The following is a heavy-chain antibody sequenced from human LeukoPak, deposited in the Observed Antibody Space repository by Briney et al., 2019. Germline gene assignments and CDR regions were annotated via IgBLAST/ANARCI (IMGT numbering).Heavy chain of an antibody. J-gene: IGHJ4*02. D-gene: IGHD3-10*01. V-gene: IGHV1-18*01. CDR1: GYTFTSYG. CDR2: ISAYNGNT. Sequence: GASVKVSCKASGYTFTSYGISWVRQAPGQGLEWMGWISAYNGNTNYAQKLQGRVTMTTDTSTSTAYMELRSLRSDDTAVYYCARDLRRPLWFGELLPLGYWGQGTLVTVSS. CDR3: ARDLRRPLWFGELLPLGY.